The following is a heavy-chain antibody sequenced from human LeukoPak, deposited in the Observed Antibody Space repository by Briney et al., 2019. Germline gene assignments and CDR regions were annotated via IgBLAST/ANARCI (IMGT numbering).Heavy chain of an antibody. Sequence: GGSLRLSCAASGFTFSNAWMSWVRQAPGKGLEWISYISSRGSAIYYADSVKGRFTISRDNAKNSLYLQMNSLRVEDTAVYYCARVAVRGVPSDYWGQGTLVTVSS. CDR3: ARVAVRGVPSDY. J-gene: IGHJ4*02. CDR1: GFTFSNAW. CDR2: ISSRGSAI. V-gene: IGHV3-11*01. D-gene: IGHD3-10*01.